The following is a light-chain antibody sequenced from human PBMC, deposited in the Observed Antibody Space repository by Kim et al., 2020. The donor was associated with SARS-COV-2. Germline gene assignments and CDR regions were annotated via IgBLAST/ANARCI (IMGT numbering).Light chain of an antibody. CDR1: SSDVGAYKY. J-gene: IGLJ3*02. V-gene: IGLV2-8*01. Sequence: QSALTQPPSASVSPGQSVTISCTGTSSDVGAYKYVSWFQQHPGKAPKLIIYEVSKRPSGVPDRFSGSKSGNTASLTVSGLHTEDEADYYCSSYAGRNWVFGGGTQLTVL. CDR2: EVS. CDR3: SSYAGRNWV.